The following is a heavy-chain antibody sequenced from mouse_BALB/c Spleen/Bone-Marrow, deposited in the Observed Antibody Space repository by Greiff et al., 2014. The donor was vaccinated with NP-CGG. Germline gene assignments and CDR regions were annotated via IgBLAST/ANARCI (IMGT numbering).Heavy chain of an antibody. CDR1: GYTFTSYW. Sequence: QVQLQQPGAELVKPGAPVKLSCKASGYTFTSYWMNWVKQRPGRGLEWIGRIDPSDSETHYNQKFKVKATLTVDKSSSTAYIQLSSLTSEDSAVYYCARSHGYYPYWYFDVWGAGTTVTVSS. V-gene: IGHV1-69*02. CDR3: ARSHGYYPYWYFDV. D-gene: IGHD2-3*01. J-gene: IGHJ1*01. CDR2: IDPSDSET.